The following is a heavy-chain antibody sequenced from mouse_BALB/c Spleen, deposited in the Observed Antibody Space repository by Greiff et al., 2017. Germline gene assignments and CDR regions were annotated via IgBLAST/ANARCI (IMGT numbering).Heavy chain of an antibody. CDR2: ISSGGGST. J-gene: IGHJ3*01. CDR1: GFAFSSYD. Sequence: DVHLVESGGGLVKPGGSLKLSCAASGFAFSSYDMSWVRQTPEKRLEWVAYISSGGGSTYYPDTVKGRFTISRDNAKNTLYLQMSSLKSEDTAMYYCASHYYGSSWFAYWGQGTLVTVSA. CDR3: ASHYYGSSWFAY. V-gene: IGHV5-12-1*01. D-gene: IGHD1-1*01.